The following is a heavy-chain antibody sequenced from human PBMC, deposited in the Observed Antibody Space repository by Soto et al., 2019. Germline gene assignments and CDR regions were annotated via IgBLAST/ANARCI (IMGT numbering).Heavy chain of an antibody. CDR1: GFTFSSYG. J-gene: IGHJ6*02. CDR2: ISYDGSNK. Sequence: GGSLRLSCAASGFTFSSYGMHWVRQAPGKGLEWVAVISYDGSNKYYADSVKGRFTISRDNSKNTLYLQMNSLRAEDTAVYYCAKAPYCGGDCLLGVVRYYGMDVWGQGTTVTVSS. CDR3: AKAPYCGGDCLLGVVRYYGMDV. D-gene: IGHD2-21*02. V-gene: IGHV3-30*18.